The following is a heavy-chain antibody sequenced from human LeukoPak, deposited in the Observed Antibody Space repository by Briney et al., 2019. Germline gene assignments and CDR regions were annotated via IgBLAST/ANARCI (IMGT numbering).Heavy chain of an antibody. CDR2: IYSGGST. CDR1: GFTFSSNY. D-gene: IGHD1-14*01. V-gene: IGHV3-66*02. Sequence: PGGSLRLSCAASGFTFSSNYMSWVRQAPGKGLEWVSVIYSGGSTYYSDSVKGRFTISRDNSKNTLYLQMNSLRAEDTAVYYCAREVTDDYYYYYMDVWGKGPPVTVSS. CDR3: AREVTDDYYYYYMDV. J-gene: IGHJ6*03.